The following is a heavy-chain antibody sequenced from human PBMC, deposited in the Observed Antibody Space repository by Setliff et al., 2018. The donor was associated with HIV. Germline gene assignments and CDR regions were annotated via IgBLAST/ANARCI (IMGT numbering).Heavy chain of an antibody. CDR3: ARGDYGNSDAFDL. CDR1: GYTFTDYY. V-gene: IGHV1-46*01. D-gene: IGHD4-17*01. CDR2: INPSVGST. J-gene: IGHJ3*01. Sequence: ASVKVSCKASGYTFTDYYMHWVRQAPGQGLEWMAVINPSVGSTNFAQMFQGRVTMTRDTSTSTVYMELSSLRSEDTAVYYCARGDYGNSDAFDLWGQGTLVTVSS.